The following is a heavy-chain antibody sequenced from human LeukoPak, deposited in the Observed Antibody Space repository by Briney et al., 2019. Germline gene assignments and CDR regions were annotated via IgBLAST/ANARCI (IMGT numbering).Heavy chain of an antibody. CDR1: GYTLTELS. J-gene: IGHJ5*02. CDR3: ATEPPLGVAANWFDP. CDR2: FDPEDGET. Sequence: ALVKVSCKVSGYTLTELSMHWVRQAPGKGLEWMGGFDPEDGETIYAQKFQGRVTMTEDTSTDTAYMELSSLRSEDTAVYYCATEPPLGVAANWFDPWGQGTLVTVSS. V-gene: IGHV1-24*01. D-gene: IGHD6-19*01.